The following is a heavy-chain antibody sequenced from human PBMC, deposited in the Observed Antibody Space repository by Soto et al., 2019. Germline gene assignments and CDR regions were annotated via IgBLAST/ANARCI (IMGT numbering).Heavy chain of an antibody. CDR3: ARDVKGSTSEEAYYFDY. CDR1: GDSVSSNSAA. V-gene: IGHV6-1*01. D-gene: IGHD2-2*01. Sequence: SQTLSLPCAISGDSVSSNSAAWNWIRQSPSRGLEWLGRTYYRSKWYNDYAVSVKSRITINPDTSKNQFSLQLNSVTPEDTAVYYCARDVKGSTSEEAYYFDYWGQGTLVTVSS. J-gene: IGHJ4*02. CDR2: TYYRSKWYN.